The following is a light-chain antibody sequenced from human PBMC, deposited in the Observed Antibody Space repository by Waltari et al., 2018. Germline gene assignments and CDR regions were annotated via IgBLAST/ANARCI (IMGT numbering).Light chain of an antibody. V-gene: IGLV2-8*01. Sequence: PGQSVTISCTGTSSDVGAYKYVSWYQQHPGKAPKLLIYEVSKRASGVPDRFSGSKSGNTASLTVSGLQAEDEADYYCASRGASKVFGGGTKLTVL. CDR2: EVS. J-gene: IGLJ2*01. CDR1: SSDVGAYKY. CDR3: ASRGASKV.